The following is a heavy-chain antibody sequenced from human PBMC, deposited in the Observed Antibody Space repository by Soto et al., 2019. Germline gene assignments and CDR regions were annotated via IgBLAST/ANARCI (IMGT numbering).Heavy chain of an antibody. CDR1: GFTFSSYG. CDR3: ARGGHRGGSGWYWLDY. J-gene: IGHJ4*02. CDR2: IWYDGSNK. D-gene: IGHD6-19*01. V-gene: IGHV3-33*01. Sequence: QVQLVESGGGVVQPGRSLRLSCAASGFTFSSYGMHWVRQAPGKGLEWVAVIWYDGSNKYYADSVKGRFTISRDNSKNTLDLQMNSLRAEDTAVYYCARGGHRGGSGWYWLDYWGQGTLVTVSS.